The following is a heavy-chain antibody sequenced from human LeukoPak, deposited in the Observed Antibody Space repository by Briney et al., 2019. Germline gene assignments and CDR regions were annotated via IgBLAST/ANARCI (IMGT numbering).Heavy chain of an antibody. Sequence: PGGSRRLSCPASGFTFSDHYMNWIRQAPGKGLEWVAHISTSSGYTNHADSVKGRFTISRNNAKNSMYLQMNSLRAEDTAVYSCARAAKYCSGGSCSDYWGQGNLVTVSS. CDR2: ISTSSGYT. CDR3: ARAAKYCSGGSCSDY. CDR1: GFTFSDHY. V-gene: IGHV3-11*05. D-gene: IGHD2-15*01. J-gene: IGHJ4*02.